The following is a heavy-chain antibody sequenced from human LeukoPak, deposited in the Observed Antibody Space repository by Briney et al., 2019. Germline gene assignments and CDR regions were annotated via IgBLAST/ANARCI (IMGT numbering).Heavy chain of an antibody. D-gene: IGHD5-12*01. CDR1: GASINTYH. V-gene: IGHV4-4*07. CDR2: FYATEGT. CDR3: ARSAHSGFDI. J-gene: IGHJ3*02. Sequence: SETLSLTCIMSGASINTYHWSWIRQSAGKGLEWIGRFYATEGTHYNPSLSSRATLSIDTSKNHFSLKLSSVTAADTAVYYCARSAHSGFDIWGPGTMVTVSS.